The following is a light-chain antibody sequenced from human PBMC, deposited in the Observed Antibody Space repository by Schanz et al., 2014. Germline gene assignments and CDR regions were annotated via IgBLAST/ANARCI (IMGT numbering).Light chain of an antibody. CDR1: SSDVGPYNY. Sequence: QSALTQPASVSGSPGQSITISCTGTSSDVGPYNYVSWYQQHPGKAPKLIIYDVSNRPSGVSNRFSGSKSGNTASLTISGLQAEDEADYYCSSYRRTAAVAVFGTGTKLTVL. J-gene: IGLJ1*01. CDR3: SSYRRTAAVAV. CDR2: DVS. V-gene: IGLV2-14*03.